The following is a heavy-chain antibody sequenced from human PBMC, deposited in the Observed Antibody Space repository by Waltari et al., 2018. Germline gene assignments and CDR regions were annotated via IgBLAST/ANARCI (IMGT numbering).Heavy chain of an antibody. Sequence: QVQLVESGGGVVQPGRSLRLSCAASGFTFSSYGMHWVRQAPGKGLEWIGYIYYSGSTNYNPSLKSRVTISVDTSKNQFSLKLSSVTAADTAVYYCARSDYGGKVGGVDAFDIWGQGTMVTVSS. CDR3: ARSDYGGKVGGVDAFDI. CDR1: GFTFSSYG. CDR2: IYYSGST. J-gene: IGHJ3*02. D-gene: IGHD4-17*01. V-gene: IGHV4-59*01.